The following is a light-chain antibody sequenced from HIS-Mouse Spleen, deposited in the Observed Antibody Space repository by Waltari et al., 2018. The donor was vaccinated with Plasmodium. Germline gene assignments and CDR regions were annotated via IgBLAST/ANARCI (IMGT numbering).Light chain of an antibody. J-gene: IGLJ2*01. CDR2: SNN. CDR3: AAWDDSLNGVV. V-gene: IGLV1-44*01. Sequence: QSVLTQPPSASGTPGQRVTISCSGSISSIGSNTVNWYQQLPGTAPKLLIYSNNQRPSGVPDRFSGSKSGTSASLAISGLQSEDEADYYWAAWDDSLNGVVFAGGTKLTVL. CDR1: ISSIGSNT.